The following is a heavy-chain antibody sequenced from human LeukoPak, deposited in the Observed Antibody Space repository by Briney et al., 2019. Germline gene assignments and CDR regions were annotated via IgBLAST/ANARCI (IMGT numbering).Heavy chain of an antibody. J-gene: IGHJ4*02. CDR2: INPSGGST. Sequence: ASVKVSCKASGYTFTSYYMHWVRQAPGQGLGWMGIINPSGGSTSYAQKFQGRVTMTRDTSTSTVYMELSSLRSEDTAVSYCAREGVSVYYPDYWGQGTLVTVSS. D-gene: IGHD3-22*01. CDR1: GYTFTSYY. V-gene: IGHV1-46*01. CDR3: AREGVSVYYPDY.